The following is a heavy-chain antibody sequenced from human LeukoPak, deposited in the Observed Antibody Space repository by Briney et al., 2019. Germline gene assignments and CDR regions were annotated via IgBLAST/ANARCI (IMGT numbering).Heavy chain of an antibody. CDR3: ARGYSSSWYPFDY. CDR1: GGSISSYY. CDR2: IYYSGSP. J-gene: IGHJ4*02. D-gene: IGHD6-13*01. V-gene: IGHV4-59*01. Sequence: SETLSLTCTVSGGSISSYYWSWIRQPPGKGLEWIGYIYYSGSPSYNPSLKSRVTISVDTSKNQFSLKLSSVTAADTAVYYCARGYSSSWYPFDYWGQGTLVTVSS.